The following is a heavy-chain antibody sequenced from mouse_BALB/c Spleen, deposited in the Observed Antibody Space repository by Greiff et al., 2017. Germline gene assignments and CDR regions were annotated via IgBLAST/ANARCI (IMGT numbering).Heavy chain of an antibody. CDR1: GFAFSSYD. Sequence: EVMLVESGGGLVKPGGSLKLSCAASGFAFSSYDMSWVRQTPEKRLEWVAYISSGGGSTYYPDTVKGRFTISRDNAKNTLYLQMSSLKSEDTAMYYCARQGRPHYFDYWGQGTTLTVSS. J-gene: IGHJ2*01. V-gene: IGHV5-12-1*01. CDR2: ISSGGGST. CDR3: ARQGRPHYFDY. D-gene: IGHD6-1*01.